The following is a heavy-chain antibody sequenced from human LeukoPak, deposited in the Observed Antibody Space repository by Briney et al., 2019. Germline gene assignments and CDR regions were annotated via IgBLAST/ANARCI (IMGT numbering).Heavy chain of an antibody. J-gene: IGHJ5*02. V-gene: IGHV1-69*13. CDR1: GGFLNTHA. CDR3: AMYVWGSVRRWRNWFDP. CDR2: IIPVLGAA. D-gene: IGHD3-16*01. Sequence: SVKVSCKAPGGFLNTHAITWVRQAPGEGLEWLGGIIPVLGAAHSAQSFQGRVTITADESTSTAYMEMSSLRSEDTAVYYCAMYVWGSVRRWRNWFDPWGQGTLVTVSS.